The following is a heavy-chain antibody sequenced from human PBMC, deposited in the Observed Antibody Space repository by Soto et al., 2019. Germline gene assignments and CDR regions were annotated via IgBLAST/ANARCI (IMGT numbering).Heavy chain of an antibody. CDR2: IYYSGST. CDR1: GGSISSYY. CDR3: ARHLGNYGDYYYYMDV. J-gene: IGHJ6*03. D-gene: IGHD4-17*01. V-gene: IGHV4-59*08. Sequence: SETLSLTCTVSGGSISSYYWSWIRQPPGKGLEWIGYIYYSGSTNYNPSLKSRVTISVDTSKNQFSLKLSSVTAADTAVYYCARHLGNYGDYYYYMDVWGKGTTVTVSS.